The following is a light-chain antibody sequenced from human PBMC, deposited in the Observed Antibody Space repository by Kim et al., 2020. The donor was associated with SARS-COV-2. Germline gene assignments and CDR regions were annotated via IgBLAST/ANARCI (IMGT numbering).Light chain of an antibody. CDR1: NIGIKS. J-gene: IGLJ3*02. CDR3: QVWDSTSDYVV. V-gene: IGLV3-21*03. CDR2: EDS. Sequence: GKKDSFTGEGKNIGIKSVHWYQQRQGQAHVLVMHEDSDRPSGIAERFSGSNSGNTATLTISRVEAEDEADYFWQVWDSTSDYVVLGGGTQLTVL.